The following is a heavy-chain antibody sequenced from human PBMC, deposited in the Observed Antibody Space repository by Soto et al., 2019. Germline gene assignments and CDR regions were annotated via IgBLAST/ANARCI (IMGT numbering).Heavy chain of an antibody. CDR2: IRKDGSKK. CDR1: GLTFSGYW. J-gene: IGHJ4*02. CDR3: GRDPPGSGWSLDY. Sequence: GGSLRLSCVASGLTFSGYWMSWVRRAPGKGLEWVANIRKDGSKKHYVDSVKGRFTVSRDNSEHTVSLQMNSLRVEDTAVYYCGRDPPGSGWSLDYWGQGTPVTVSS. V-gene: IGHV3-7*01. D-gene: IGHD6-19*01.